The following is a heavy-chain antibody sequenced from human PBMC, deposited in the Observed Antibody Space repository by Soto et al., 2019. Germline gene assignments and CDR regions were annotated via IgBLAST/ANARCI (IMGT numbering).Heavy chain of an antibody. D-gene: IGHD3-3*01. CDR2: ISYDGSNK. V-gene: IGHV3-30*18. Sequence: QVQLVESGGGVVQPGRSLRLSCAASGFTFSSYGMHWVRQAPGKGLEWGAVISYDGSNKYYADSVKGRFTISRDNSKNTLYLQMNSLRAEDTAVYYCAKEYYDFWSGYFSYYYGMDVWGQGTTVTVSS. J-gene: IGHJ6*02. CDR1: GFTFSSYG. CDR3: AKEYYDFWSGYFSYYYGMDV.